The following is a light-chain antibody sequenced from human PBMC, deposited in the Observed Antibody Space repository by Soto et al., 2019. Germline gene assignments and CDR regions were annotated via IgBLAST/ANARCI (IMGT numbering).Light chain of an antibody. V-gene: IGKV1-5*03. CDR3: QQFNNSPWT. Sequence: DIQMTQSPSTLSASEANRVTISCRSSQSVSIWLAWYQQKPGRAPKLLIYKSSILEXGVPSRFSGRGSGTEFTLTISSLQPEDFATYYYQQFNNSPWTFGQGTKVDIK. CDR1: QSVSIW. CDR2: KSS. J-gene: IGKJ1*01.